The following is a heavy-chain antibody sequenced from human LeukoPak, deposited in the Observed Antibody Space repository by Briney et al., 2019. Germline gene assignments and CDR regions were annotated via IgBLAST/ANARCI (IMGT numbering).Heavy chain of an antibody. D-gene: IGHD3-22*01. CDR1: GFTFDDYG. Sequence: GGSLRLSCAASGFTFDDYGMSWVRQAPGKGLEWVSGINWNGGSTGYADSVKGRFTISRDNAKNSLYLQMNSLRAEDTALYHCAREDYHDSSGYYYYYYYGMDVWGQGTTVTVSS. CDR3: AREDYHDSSGYYYYYYYGMDV. J-gene: IGHJ6*02. V-gene: IGHV3-20*01. CDR2: INWNGGST.